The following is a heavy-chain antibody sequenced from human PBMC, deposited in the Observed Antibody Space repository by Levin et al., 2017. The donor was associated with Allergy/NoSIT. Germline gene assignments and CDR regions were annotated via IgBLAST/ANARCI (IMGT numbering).Heavy chain of an antibody. CDR3: AKKQGGTSGFSFDV. D-gene: IGHD1-1*01. V-gene: IGHV3-23*01. CDR1: GFTFSDYA. J-gene: IGHJ3*01. CDR2: ITGGGFNT. Sequence: GGSLRLSCAASGFTFSDYAMTWVRQAPGKGLEWVSVITGGGFNTYYAESVKGRFTVSRDNSKNTLYLELNSLRAEDTAVYYCAKKQGGTSGFSFDVWGQGTMVTVSS.